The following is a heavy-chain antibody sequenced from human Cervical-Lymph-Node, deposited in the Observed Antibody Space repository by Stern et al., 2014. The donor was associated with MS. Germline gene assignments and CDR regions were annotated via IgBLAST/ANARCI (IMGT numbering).Heavy chain of an antibody. CDR1: GFTFGDYA. D-gene: IGHD6-13*01. V-gene: IGHV3-9*01. CDR2: MSWTSGSI. J-gene: IGHJ4*02. CDR3: AKGSVGIAAPRNFDY. Sequence: VQLVQSGGGLVQPGGSLRLSCAAAGFTFGDYAMHWVRQAPGKGLEWVSGMSWTSGSIGYADSVKGRFTISRDNAKNSLYLQMNSLRTEDTALYYCAKGSVGIAAPRNFDYWGQGTLVTVSS.